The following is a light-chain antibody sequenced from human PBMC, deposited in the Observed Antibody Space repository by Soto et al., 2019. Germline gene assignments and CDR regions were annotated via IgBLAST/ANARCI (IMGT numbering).Light chain of an antibody. CDR1: QSISSW. CDR3: QQYNSYWT. V-gene: IGKV1-5*01. CDR2: DAS. J-gene: IGKJ1*01. Sequence: DIQMTQSPSTLSASVGDRVTITCRASQSISSWLAWYQQKPGKAPKLLIYDASSLESGVPSRSSGSGSGTEFTLTISSLQPDDFATYYCQQYNSYWTFGQGTKVEIK.